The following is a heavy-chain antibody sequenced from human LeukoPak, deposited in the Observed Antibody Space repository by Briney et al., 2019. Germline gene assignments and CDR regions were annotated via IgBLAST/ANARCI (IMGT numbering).Heavy chain of an antibody. Sequence: GGSLRLSCAASGFTFSSYAMSWVRQAPGKGLEWVSAISGSGGSTYYADSVKGRFTISRDNSKNTLYLQMNSLRAGDTAVYYCAKDMGVVPHYMDVWGKGTTVTVSS. CDR2: ISGSGGST. J-gene: IGHJ6*03. CDR1: GFTFSSYA. CDR3: AKDMGVVPHYMDV. D-gene: IGHD2-15*01. V-gene: IGHV3-23*01.